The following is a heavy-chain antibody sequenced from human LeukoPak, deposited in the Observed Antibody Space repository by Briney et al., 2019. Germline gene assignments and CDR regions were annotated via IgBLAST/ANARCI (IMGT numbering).Heavy chain of an antibody. CDR2: ISSSGSTI. CDR3: AKDIYIYGYAYYFDS. D-gene: IGHD3-16*01. V-gene: IGHV3-11*01. Sequence: PGGSLRLSCAASGFTFSDYYMSWIRQAPGKGLEWVSYISSSGSTIYYADSVKGRFTISRDNAKNSLYLQMNSLRAEDTAVYYCAKDIYIYGYAYYFDSWGQGTLVTVSS. CDR1: GFTFSDYY. J-gene: IGHJ4*02.